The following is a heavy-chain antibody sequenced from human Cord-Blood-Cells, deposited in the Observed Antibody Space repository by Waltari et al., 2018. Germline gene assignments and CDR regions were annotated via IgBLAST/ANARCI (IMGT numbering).Heavy chain of an antibody. J-gene: IGHJ4*02. Sequence: EVQLVESGGGLIQPGGSLRLSCAASGFTVSSNYMSWVRQAPGKGLGWVSVIYSGGSTYSADSVKGRFTISRDNSKNTLYLQMNSLRAEDTAVYYCARVAVMTMGSFDYWGQGTLVTVSS. CDR2: IYSGGST. CDR1: GFTVSSNY. V-gene: IGHV3-53*01. CDR3: ARVAVMTMGSFDY. D-gene: IGHD3-10*01.